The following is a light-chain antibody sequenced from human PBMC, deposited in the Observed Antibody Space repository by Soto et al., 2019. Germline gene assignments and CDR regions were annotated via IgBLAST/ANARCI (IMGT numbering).Light chain of an antibody. V-gene: IGLV7-46*01. Sequence: QAVVTQEPSLTVSPGGTVTLTCGSSTGPVTSGHYPYWFQQKPGQAPRTLIYDTSNKHSWTPARFSGSLLGGKGALTLSGAQPEDEAEYFCLLSYSGPRLVFGGGTKLTVL. J-gene: IGLJ2*01. CDR3: LLSYSGPRLV. CDR1: TGPVTSGHY. CDR2: DTS.